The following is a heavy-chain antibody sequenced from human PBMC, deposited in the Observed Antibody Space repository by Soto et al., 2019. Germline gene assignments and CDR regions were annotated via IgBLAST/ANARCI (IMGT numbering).Heavy chain of an antibody. Sequence: EVQLVQSGAEVKKPGESLKISCKGCGYSFTGYWVVWVRQMPGKGLDWMGIIYPGDSETRYSPSLQGQVTMSADKSTSPAYLKWSSLKASDTVMYSYARRSSCDGDCTRRPYDYYDMDVWGQGTKVTVYS. V-gene: IGHV5-51*01. CDR1: GYSFTGYW. CDR2: IYPGDSET. CDR3: ARRSSCDGDCTRRPYDYYDMDV. J-gene: IGHJ6*02. D-gene: IGHD2-21*02.